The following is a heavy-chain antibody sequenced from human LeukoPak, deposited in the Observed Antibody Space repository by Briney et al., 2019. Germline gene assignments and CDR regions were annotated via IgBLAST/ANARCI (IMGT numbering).Heavy chain of an antibody. J-gene: IGHJ3*01. CDR3: AKVYSSSSRDAFDV. Sequence: PSETPSLTCAVYGGPFSGYYWSWIRQPPGKGLEWIGEINYSGSTNYNASLESRVTISADTSKKQFTLNLSSVTAADTAVYYCAKVYSSSSRDAFDVWGPGTMVTVSS. CDR2: INYSGST. V-gene: IGHV4-34*01. CDR1: GGPFSGYY. D-gene: IGHD6-6*01.